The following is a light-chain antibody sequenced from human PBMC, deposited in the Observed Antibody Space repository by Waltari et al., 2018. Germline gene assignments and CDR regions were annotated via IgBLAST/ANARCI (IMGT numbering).Light chain of an antibody. CDR2: GAS. Sequence: DIQMTQSPSSLSASVGDTVTITCQASQGIGNNLNWYQQKPGKTPKLLIYGASSLQGGIPSRFSGSGSGTDFTLTISSLQPEDFATYYCQQGYSYTYSFGQGTKVEIK. V-gene: IGKV1-39*01. CDR1: QGIGNN. CDR3: QQGYSYTYS. J-gene: IGKJ2*03.